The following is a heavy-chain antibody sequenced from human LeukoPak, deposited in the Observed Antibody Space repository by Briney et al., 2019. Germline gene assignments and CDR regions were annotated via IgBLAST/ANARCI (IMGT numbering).Heavy chain of an antibody. J-gene: IGHJ6*02. CDR2: IYYSGGT. CDR1: GGSISSYY. D-gene: IGHD6-13*01. Sequence: SETLSLTCTVSGGSISSYYWSWIRQPPGKGLEWIGYIYYSGGTNYNPSLKSRVTISVDTSKNQFSLKLSSVTAADTAVYYCARLGSSSWYVSYYYGMDVWGQGTTVTVSS. V-gene: IGHV4-59*08. CDR3: ARLGSSSWYVSYYYGMDV.